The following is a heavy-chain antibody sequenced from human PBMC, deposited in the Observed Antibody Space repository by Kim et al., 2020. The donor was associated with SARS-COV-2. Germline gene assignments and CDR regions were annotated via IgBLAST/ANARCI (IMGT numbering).Heavy chain of an antibody. CDR1: GFTFSDYY. CDR2: ISSSGSTI. V-gene: IGHV3-11*01. Sequence: GGSLRLSCAASGFTFSDYYMSWIRQAPGKGLEWVSYISSSGSTIYYADSVKGRFTISRDNAKNSLYLQMNSLRAEDTAVYYCARVDCSSTSCYTLDYWGQGTLVTVSS. J-gene: IGHJ4*02. CDR3: ARVDCSSTSCYTLDY. D-gene: IGHD2-2*02.